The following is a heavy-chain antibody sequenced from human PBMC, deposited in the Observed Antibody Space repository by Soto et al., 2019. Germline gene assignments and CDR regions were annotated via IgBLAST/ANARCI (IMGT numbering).Heavy chain of an antibody. J-gene: IGHJ6*02. CDR3: AARRVDTAMATDYYYGMDV. CDR2: IIPIFGTA. D-gene: IGHD5-18*01. V-gene: IGHV1-69*13. CDR1: GGTFSSYA. Sequence: ASVKVSCKASGGTFSSYAISWVRQAPGQGLEWMGGIIPIFGTANYAQKFQGRVTITADESTSTAYMELSSLRSEDTAVYYCAARRVDTAMATDYYYGMDVWGQGTTVTVSS.